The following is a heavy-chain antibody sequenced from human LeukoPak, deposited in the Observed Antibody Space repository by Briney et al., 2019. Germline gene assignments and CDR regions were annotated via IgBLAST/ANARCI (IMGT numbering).Heavy chain of an antibody. CDR3: ARRAAEFDY. Sequence: GGSLRLSCTASGYTFSSYSMTWVRQAPGKGLEWVAVIWYDGSNKYYADSVKGRFTISRDNSKNTLYLQMNSLRAEDTAVYYCARRAAEFDYWGQGTLVTVSS. CDR2: IWYDGSNK. CDR1: GYTFSSYS. V-gene: IGHV3-33*08. D-gene: IGHD6-25*01. J-gene: IGHJ4*02.